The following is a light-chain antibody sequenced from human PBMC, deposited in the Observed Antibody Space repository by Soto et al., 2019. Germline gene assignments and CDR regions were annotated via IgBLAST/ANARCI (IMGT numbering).Light chain of an antibody. V-gene: IGLV1-47*01. J-gene: IGLJ2*01. CDR1: SSTSGSNY. Sequence: QSVLTQPPAASGTPGQRVTISCAGSSSTSGSNYVYWYQQLPGTAPKLLIYRNNQRPSGVPDRFSCSKSGTSASLALSGLRSEDEADYYCAAWDDRLSGPVVFGGGTMLTVL. CDR3: AAWDDRLSGPVV. CDR2: RNN.